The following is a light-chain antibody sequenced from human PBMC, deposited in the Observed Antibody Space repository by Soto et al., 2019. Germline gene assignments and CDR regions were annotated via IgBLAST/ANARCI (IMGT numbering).Light chain of an antibody. CDR2: DAS. J-gene: IGKJ5*01. CDR3: QQYYSYPIT. Sequence: DMQMTQSPSSLFGSAGDRVTITCQATQDINIYLNWYQQKPGKAPNLLIYDASNLEIGVPSRFSGSGSGTDFTLTISCLQSEDFATYYCQQYYSYPITFGQGTRLEIK. V-gene: IGKV1-33*01. CDR1: QDINIY.